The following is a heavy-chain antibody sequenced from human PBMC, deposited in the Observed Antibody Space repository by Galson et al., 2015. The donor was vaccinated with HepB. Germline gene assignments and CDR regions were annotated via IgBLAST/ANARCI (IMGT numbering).Heavy chain of an antibody. J-gene: IGHJ3*02. CDR2: IYSGGST. Sequence: SLRLSCAASGFTVSSNYMSWVRQAPGKGLEWVSVIYSGGSTYYADSVKGRFTISRDNSKNTLYLQMNSLRAEDTAVYYCARYSYVPDAFDIWGQGTMVTVSS. D-gene: IGHD5-18*01. CDR3: ARYSYVPDAFDI. CDR1: GFTVSSNY. V-gene: IGHV3-66*01.